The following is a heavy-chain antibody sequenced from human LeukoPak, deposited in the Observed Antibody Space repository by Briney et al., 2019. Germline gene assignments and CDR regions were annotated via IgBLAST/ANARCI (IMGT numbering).Heavy chain of an antibody. Sequence: GGSLRLSCAASGFTFSSYGMHWVRPAPGKGLEWVAFIRYDGSNKYYADSVKGRFTISRDNSKNTLYLQMNSLRAEDTAVYYCARYSPYYDYGRDVWGQGTKVSVS. D-gene: IGHD2-15*01. V-gene: IGHV3-30*02. CDR1: GFTFSSYG. J-gene: IGHJ6*02. CDR2: IRYDGSNK. CDR3: ARYSPYYDYGRDV.